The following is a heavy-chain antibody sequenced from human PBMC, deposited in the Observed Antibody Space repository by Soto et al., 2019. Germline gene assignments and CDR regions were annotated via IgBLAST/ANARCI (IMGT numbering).Heavy chain of an antibody. CDR1: RYTFTSYD. J-gene: IGHJ4*02. V-gene: IGHV1-8*01. CDR2: MNPNSGNT. D-gene: IGHD6-13*01. CDR3: ARGRRQQLVLQYYFDY. Sequence: QVQLVQSGAEVKKPGASVKVSCKASRYTFTSYDINWVRQATGQGLEWMGWMNPNSGNTGYAQKFQGRVTMTRNTSISTAYMELSSLRSEDTAVYYCARGRRQQLVLQYYFDYWGQGTLVTVSS.